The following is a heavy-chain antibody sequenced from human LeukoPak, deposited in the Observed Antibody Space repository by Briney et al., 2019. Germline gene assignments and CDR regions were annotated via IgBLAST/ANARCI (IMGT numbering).Heavy chain of an antibody. Sequence: SETLSLTCTVSGGSISSSSYCWGWIRQPPGKGLEWIGSIYYSGSTYYNPSLKSRVTISVDTSKNQFSLKLSSVTAADTAVYYCARLGDYGDYGCVYWGQGTLVTVSS. V-gene: IGHV4-39*01. CDR1: GGSISSSSYC. J-gene: IGHJ4*02. CDR2: IYYSGST. CDR3: ARLGDYGDYGCVY. D-gene: IGHD4-17*01.